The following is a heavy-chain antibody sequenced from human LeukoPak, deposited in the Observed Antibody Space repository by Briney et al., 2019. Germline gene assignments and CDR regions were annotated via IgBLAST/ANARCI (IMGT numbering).Heavy chain of an antibody. D-gene: IGHD2-2*01. J-gene: IGHJ4*02. V-gene: IGHV4-34*01. CDR1: GGSFSGYY. Sequence: PSETLSLTCAVYGGSFSGYYWSWIRQPPGKGLEWIGEINHSGSTNYNPSLKGRVTISVDTSKNQFSLKLSSVTAADTAVYYCARGQRYQLPVDYWGQGTLVTVSS. CDR2: INHSGST. CDR3: ARGQRYQLPVDY.